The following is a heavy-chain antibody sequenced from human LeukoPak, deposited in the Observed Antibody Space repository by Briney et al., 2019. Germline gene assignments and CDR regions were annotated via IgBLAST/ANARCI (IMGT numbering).Heavy chain of an antibody. CDR3: ARKYPDHWFDP. D-gene: IGHD6-6*01. CDR1: GGSISSGNYY. J-gene: IGHJ5*02. V-gene: IGHV4-30-4*01. CDR2: IFYLGST. Sequence: SETLSLTCSVSGGSISSGNYYWSWIRQPPGKGLEWIGYIFYLGSTYYNPSLKSRVSISVNTFKNQFSLKLTAVTAADTAVYYCARKYPDHWFDPWGQGTLVTVSS.